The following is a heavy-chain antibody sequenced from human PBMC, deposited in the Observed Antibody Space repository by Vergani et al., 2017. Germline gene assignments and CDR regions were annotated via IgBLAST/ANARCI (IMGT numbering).Heavy chain of an antibody. CDR2: ISYDGSNK. V-gene: IGHV3-30*04. CDR1: GFTFSSYA. J-gene: IGHJ4*02. Sequence: QVQLVESGGGVVQPGRSLRLSCAASGFTFSSYAMHWVRQAPGKGLEWVAVISYDGSNKYYADSVTGRFTMSRDNSKNTLYLQMNSLRAEDTAVYYCAGGATIFGVVGMFDYWGQGTLVTGSS. CDR3: AGGATIFGVVGMFDY. D-gene: IGHD3-3*01.